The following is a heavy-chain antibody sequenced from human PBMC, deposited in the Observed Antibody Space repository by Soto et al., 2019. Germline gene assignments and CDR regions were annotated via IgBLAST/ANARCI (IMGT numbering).Heavy chain of an antibody. V-gene: IGHV3-11*01. CDR1: GFTFSDYY. J-gene: IGHJ6*03. Sequence: GGSLRLSCAASGFTFSDYYMSWIRQAPGKGLEWVSYISSSGSTIYYADSVKGRFTISRDNAKNSLYLQMNSLRAEDTAVYYCARAGPAYYYYYMDVWGKGTTVTVSS. CDR3: ARAGPAYYYYYMDV. CDR2: ISSSGSTI.